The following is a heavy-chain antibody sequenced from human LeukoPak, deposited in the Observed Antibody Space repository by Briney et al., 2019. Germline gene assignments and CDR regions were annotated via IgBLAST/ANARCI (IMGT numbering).Heavy chain of an antibody. Sequence: SETLSLTCTVSGGSISSYYWSWIRQPPGKGLEWIGYIYYSGSTNYNPSLKSRVTISVDTSKNQFSLKLSSVTAADTAAYYCARDGLGSGWPFDYWGQGTLVTVSS. D-gene: IGHD6-19*01. CDR2: IYYSGST. J-gene: IGHJ4*02. CDR3: ARDGLGSGWPFDY. V-gene: IGHV4-59*01. CDR1: GGSISSYY.